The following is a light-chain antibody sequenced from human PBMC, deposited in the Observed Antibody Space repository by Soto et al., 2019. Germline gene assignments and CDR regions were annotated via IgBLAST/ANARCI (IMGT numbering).Light chain of an antibody. CDR3: SSYTSSSTSVV. CDR2: DVS. V-gene: IGLV2-14*01. CDR1: SSDVGGYNY. J-gene: IGLJ2*01. Sequence: QSALTQPASVSGSPGQSITISCTGTSSDVGGYNYVSWYQQHPGKAPKLMIYDVSNRPSGVSNRFSGSKSGNTASLTISGLQAADEADYYCSSYTSSSTSVVFGGGTKLTVL.